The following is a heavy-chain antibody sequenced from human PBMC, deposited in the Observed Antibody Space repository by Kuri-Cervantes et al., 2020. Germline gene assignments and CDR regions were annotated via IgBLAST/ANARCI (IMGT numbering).Heavy chain of an antibody. Sequence: GGSLRLSCAASGFTFSSYEVNWVRQVPGKGLEWVSYISGSGTTKYYADSVKGRFTISRDNAKNSLYLQMNSLRAEDTAVYYCARDPHSFNWFDPWGQGTLVTVSS. J-gene: IGHJ5*02. CDR1: GFTFSSYE. CDR2: ISGSGTTK. CDR3: ARDPHSFNWFDP. V-gene: IGHV3-48*03.